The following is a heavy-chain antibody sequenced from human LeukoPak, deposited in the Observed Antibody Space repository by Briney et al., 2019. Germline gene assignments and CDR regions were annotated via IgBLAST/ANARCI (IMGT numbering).Heavy chain of an antibody. Sequence: GGSLRLSCAASGFTFSGYSMSWVRQAPGKGLEWVSGISGRGDTTYYAPSVKGRFTMSRDNSKSTVYLEMNSLTAEDTAVYSCAKQGYSSSWYYLDFWGQGTLVTVPS. J-gene: IGHJ4*02. CDR1: GFTFSGYS. CDR2: ISGRGDTT. CDR3: AKQGYSSSWYYLDF. V-gene: IGHV3-23*01. D-gene: IGHD6-13*01.